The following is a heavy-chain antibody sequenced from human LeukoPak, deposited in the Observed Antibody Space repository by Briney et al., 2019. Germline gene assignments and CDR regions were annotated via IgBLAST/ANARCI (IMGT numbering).Heavy chain of an antibody. CDR3: AKDTKVVVRGNDAFDI. CDR2: IRYDGSNK. V-gene: IGHV3-30*02. CDR1: GFTFSSYG. J-gene: IGHJ3*02. D-gene: IGHD3-22*01. Sequence: GGSLRLSCAASGFTFSSYGMYWVRQAPGKGLEWVAFIRYDGSNKYYADSVKGRFTISRDNSKNTLYLQMNSLRAEDTAVYYCAKDTKVVVRGNDAFDIWGQGTMVTVSS.